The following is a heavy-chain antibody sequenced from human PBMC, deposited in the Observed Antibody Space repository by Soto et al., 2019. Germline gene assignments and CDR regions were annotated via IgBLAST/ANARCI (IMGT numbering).Heavy chain of an antibody. Sequence: EVLLVESGGGVVQPGGSLKLSSAASGFVFKDSSIHWVRQASGKGLEWVGRIRDRAYNYATAYTASVKGRFTVSRDDSNNTAYLQMDSLKTEDTAIYYCTRLISAAQDYWGQGTLVTVSS. J-gene: IGHJ4*02. V-gene: IGHV3-73*01. CDR3: TRLISAAQDY. D-gene: IGHD3-10*01. CDR1: GFVFKDSS. CDR2: IRDRAYNYAT.